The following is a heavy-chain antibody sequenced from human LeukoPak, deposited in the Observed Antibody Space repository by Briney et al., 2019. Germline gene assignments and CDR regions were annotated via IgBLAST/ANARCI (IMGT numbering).Heavy chain of an antibody. Sequence: KPSETLSLTCTVSGGSISSYYWSWIRQPPGKGLEWIGYIYYSGSTNYNPSLKSRVTMSVDTSKNQFSLKLSSVTAADTAVYYCARWGYSGYGGEFDYWGQGTLVTVSS. CDR2: IYYSGST. D-gene: IGHD5-12*01. CDR3: ARWGYSGYGGEFDY. CDR1: GGSISSYY. V-gene: IGHV4-59*01. J-gene: IGHJ4*02.